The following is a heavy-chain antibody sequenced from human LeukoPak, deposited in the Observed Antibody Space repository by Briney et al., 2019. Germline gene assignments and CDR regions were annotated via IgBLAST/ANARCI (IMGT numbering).Heavy chain of an antibody. D-gene: IGHD6-13*01. CDR3: ARGMEQQQGMDY. J-gene: IGHJ4*02. CDR2: IIPIFGTA. V-gene: IGHV1-69*13. CDR1: GYTFTSYD. Sequence: SVKVSCKASGYTFTSYDINWVRQATGQGLEWMGGIIPIFGTANYVQKFQGRVTITADESTSTAYMELSSLRSEDTAVYYCARGMEQQQGMDYWGQGTLVTVSS.